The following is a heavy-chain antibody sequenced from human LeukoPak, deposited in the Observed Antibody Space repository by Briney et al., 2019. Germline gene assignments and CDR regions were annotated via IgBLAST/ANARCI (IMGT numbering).Heavy chain of an antibody. V-gene: IGHV3-49*04. J-gene: IGHJ4*02. CDR2: IRSKIYGGTP. CDR1: GFTFGDYA. CDR3: TRDQTPYY. Sequence: GGSLRLSCTASGFTFGDYAMTWVRQAPGKGLEWVGFIRSKIYGGTPEYAASVKGRFTISRDDSKGIAYLQMNSLKTENTAVYYCTRDQTPYYWGQGTLVTVSS.